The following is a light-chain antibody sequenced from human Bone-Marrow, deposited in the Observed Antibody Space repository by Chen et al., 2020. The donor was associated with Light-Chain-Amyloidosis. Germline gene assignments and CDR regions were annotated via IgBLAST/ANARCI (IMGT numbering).Light chain of an antibody. V-gene: IGLV3-25*03. CDR3: QSADSSGTYEVI. CDR1: DLTTKY. Sequence: SYELTQPPSVQVSPGQTDRSTFSGDDLTTKYAYWYQQKPGQAPVLVIHRDTERPSGISERFSGSSSGTTATLTISGVQAEDEADYHCQSADSSGTYEVIFGGGTKLTVL. CDR2: RDT. J-gene: IGLJ2*01.